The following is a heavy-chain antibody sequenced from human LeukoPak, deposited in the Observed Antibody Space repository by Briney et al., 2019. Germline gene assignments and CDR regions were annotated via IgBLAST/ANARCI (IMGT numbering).Heavy chain of an antibody. D-gene: IGHD4/OR15-4a*01. CDR2: ISSSSSTI. Sequence: PGGSLRLSCAASGFTFSSYSMNWVRQAPGKGLEGVSYISSSSSTIYYADSVKGRFTVSRDNAKNSLYLQMNSLRDEDTAVYYCARDRASRGAGYFDYWGQGTLVTVSS. CDR1: GFTFSSYS. J-gene: IGHJ4*02. V-gene: IGHV3-48*02. CDR3: ARDRASRGAGYFDY.